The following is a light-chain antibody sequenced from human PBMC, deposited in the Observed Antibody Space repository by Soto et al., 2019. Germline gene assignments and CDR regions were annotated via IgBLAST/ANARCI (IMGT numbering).Light chain of an antibody. V-gene: IGKV1-12*01. J-gene: IGKJ5*01. CDR1: EAINSC. Sequence: DIQMTQSPSSVSASVGDRVTISCRASEAINSCLAWYQQKPGNAPKLLIYAAFILQSGVPSRFSGYGSGTDFTLSISSLQPEDFATYYCQQADSFPIAFGQGTRLEIK. CDR2: AAF. CDR3: QQADSFPIA.